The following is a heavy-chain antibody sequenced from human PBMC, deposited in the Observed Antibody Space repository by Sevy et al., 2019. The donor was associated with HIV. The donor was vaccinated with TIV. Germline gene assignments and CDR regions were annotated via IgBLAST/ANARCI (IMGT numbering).Heavy chain of an antibody. J-gene: IGHJ4*02. V-gene: IGHV3-23*01. Sequence: GGSLRLSCAASGFTFISYAMTWVRQAPGKGLEWVSTITGSGNNTYYADSVKGRFTISRDNSKNIVYLQINSLRAEDTAVYYCAKSGYRAAVGTDWGQGTLVTVSS. CDR1: GFTFISYA. CDR2: ITGSGNNT. CDR3: AKSGYRAAVGTD. D-gene: IGHD6-13*01.